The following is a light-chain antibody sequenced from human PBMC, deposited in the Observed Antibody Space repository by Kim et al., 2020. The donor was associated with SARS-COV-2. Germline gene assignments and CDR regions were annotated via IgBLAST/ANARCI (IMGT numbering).Light chain of an antibody. V-gene: IGLV3-21*03. Sequence: APEKTASITCEGNDNGSKSVQCYQQKPGPAPLLVMFADSDRPSWMPERFSGSRSGNTATLTISRVEAGDEADYYCQVWDSSSDIYVLGIGTKVTVL. J-gene: IGLJ1*01. CDR2: ADS. CDR1: DNGSKS. CDR3: QVWDSSSDIYV.